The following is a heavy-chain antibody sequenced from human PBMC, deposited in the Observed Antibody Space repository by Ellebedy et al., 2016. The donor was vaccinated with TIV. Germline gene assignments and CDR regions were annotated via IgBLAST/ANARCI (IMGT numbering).Heavy chain of an antibody. CDR3: ATESGTAVKY. J-gene: IGHJ4*02. D-gene: IGHD1-1*01. V-gene: IGHV3-15*01. CDR2: VKTKTDGETT. CDR1: GFTFSNGW. Sequence: PGGSLRLSCAASGFTFSNGWMSWVRQAPGKGLEWVGRVKTKTDGETTDYAAPVKGRFTISRDDSKNMLYLQLNSLKTEDTAVYYCATESGTAVKYWGQGTLVTVSS.